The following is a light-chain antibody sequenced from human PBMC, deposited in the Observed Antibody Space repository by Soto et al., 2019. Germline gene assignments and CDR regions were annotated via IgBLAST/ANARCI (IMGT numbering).Light chain of an antibody. CDR2: DAS. Sequence: EIVLTQSPATLSLSPGERATLSCRASQSVSSYLAWYQQKSGQAPRLLIYDASNRATGITARFSGSGSGTDFTLTISSLEPEDFAVYYCQQRSNWPITFGQGTRLEIK. J-gene: IGKJ5*01. CDR1: QSVSSY. V-gene: IGKV3-11*01. CDR3: QQRSNWPIT.